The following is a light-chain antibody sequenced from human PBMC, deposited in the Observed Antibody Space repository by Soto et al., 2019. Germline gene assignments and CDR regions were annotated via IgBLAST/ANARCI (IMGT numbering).Light chain of an antibody. J-gene: IGKJ4*01. CDR1: QGVDKY. V-gene: IGKV3-11*01. CDR2: DAS. CDR3: QQRTNWPLT. Sequence: EIVLTQAPATLAFSPGERATLSFRARQGVDKYLVWYQQKPGQAPRLLIYDASSRATGIPARFSGSGSGTDFSLTITSLEPEDFAVYYCQQRTNWPLTFGGGTKLEIK.